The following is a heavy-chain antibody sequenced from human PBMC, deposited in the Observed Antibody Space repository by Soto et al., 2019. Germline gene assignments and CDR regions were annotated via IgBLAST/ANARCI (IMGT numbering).Heavy chain of an antibody. CDR3: ASRVLCDMDV. J-gene: IGHJ6*02. D-gene: IGHD2-21*01. Sequence: QEQLVQSGAEVKEPGASLKVSCKASGDTSTTNYLHWVRQAPGQGLEWMGRINPNNGATLYAQEFQGRLILTTDTSTSTVYMDLNSVKSEDSAVYYCASRVLCDMDVWGQGTTVTVSS. CDR1: GDTSTTNY. CDR2: INPNNGAT. V-gene: IGHV1-46*01.